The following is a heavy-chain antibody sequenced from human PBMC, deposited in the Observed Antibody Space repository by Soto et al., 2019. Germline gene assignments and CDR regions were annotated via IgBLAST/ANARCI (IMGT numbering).Heavy chain of an antibody. D-gene: IGHD4-4*01. J-gene: IGHJ4*02. CDR3: ARDSGNYPDVENYY. Sequence: GGSLRLSCAASGFTFSSCAMHWVRQAPGKGLEWVAVISYDGSNKYYADSVKGRFTISRDNSKNTLYLQMNSLRAEDTAVYYCARDSGNYPDVENYYWGQGTLVTVSS. V-gene: IGHV3-30-3*01. CDR1: GFTFSSCA. CDR2: ISYDGSNK.